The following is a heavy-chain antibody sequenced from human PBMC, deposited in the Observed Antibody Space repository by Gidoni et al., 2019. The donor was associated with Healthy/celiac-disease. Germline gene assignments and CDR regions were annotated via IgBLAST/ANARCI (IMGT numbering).Heavy chain of an antibody. CDR2: ISYDGSNK. V-gene: IGHV3-30*18. CDR1: GFTFSSYG. J-gene: IGHJ6*02. D-gene: IGHD5-12*01. Sequence: QVQLVESGGGVVQPGRSLRLSCAASGFTFSSYGMHWVRQAPGKGLGWVAVISYDGSNKYYADSVKGRFTISRDNSKNTLYLQMNSLRAEDTAVYYCAKEADSGYDLRGYYYYYYGMDVWGQGTTVTVSS. CDR3: AKEADSGYDLRGYYYYYYGMDV.